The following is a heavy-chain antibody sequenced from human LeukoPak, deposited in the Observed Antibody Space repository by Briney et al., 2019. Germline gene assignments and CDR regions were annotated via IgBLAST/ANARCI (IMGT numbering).Heavy chain of an antibody. Sequence: GESLKISCKGSGYSFTSYWIGWVRQMPGKGLEWMGINNPGDSETKYSPSFQGQVTISADKSISTAYLQWSRLKASDTAMYYCARPGYRSRYFDYWGQGTLVTVSS. J-gene: IGHJ4*02. CDR3: ARPGYRSRYFDY. CDR2: NNPGDSET. V-gene: IGHV5-51*01. CDR1: GYSFTSYW. D-gene: IGHD6-19*01.